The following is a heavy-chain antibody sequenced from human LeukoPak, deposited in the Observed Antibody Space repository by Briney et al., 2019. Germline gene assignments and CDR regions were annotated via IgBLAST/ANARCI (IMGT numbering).Heavy chain of an antibody. D-gene: IGHD2-21*01. CDR3: ARDLSYGAGIYYFDY. V-gene: IGHV1-2*02. J-gene: IGHJ4*02. CDR1: GYTFTGYY. Sequence: ASVKVSCKASGYTFTGYYMHWVRQAPGQGLEWMGWINPNSGGTSYAQKFQGRVTMTRDTSISTAYMELSRLRSDDTAVYYCARDLSYGAGIYYFDYWGQGTLVTVSS. CDR2: INPNSGGT.